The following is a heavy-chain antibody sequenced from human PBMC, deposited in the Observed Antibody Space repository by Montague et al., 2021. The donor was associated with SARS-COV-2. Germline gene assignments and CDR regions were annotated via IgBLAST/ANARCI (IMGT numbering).Heavy chain of an antibody. V-gene: IGHV4-39*01. CDR1: VDSSCSSSYD. CDR3: ARFPTSYYYDSKAAPATPDAFDI. Sequence: SETLSLTCTGAVDSSCSSSYDWIGSRQPPGKVLEWIGSICYGGSTYYNPSLKSRVTISVDTSKNQFSLKLSSVTAADTAVYYCARFPTSYYYDSKAAPATPDAFDIWGQGTMVTVS. CDR2: ICYGGST. D-gene: IGHD3-22*01. J-gene: IGHJ3*02.